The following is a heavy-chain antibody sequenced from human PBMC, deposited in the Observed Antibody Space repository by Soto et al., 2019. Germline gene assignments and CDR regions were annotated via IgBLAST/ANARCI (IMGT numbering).Heavy chain of an antibody. D-gene: IGHD4-17*01. Sequence: GASLKVSCKASGVTFFNSAFSWVLQAPGQGLERVGGTLPTLHTTKYAQKFRGRVTITADESTNTAYMELNYLRSEDTAVYFCARELDPYYGGNSLSLDYWGQGTLVTISS. J-gene: IGHJ4*02. CDR1: GVTFFNSA. CDR3: ARELDPYYGGNSLSLDY. V-gene: IGHV1-69*13. CDR2: TLPTLHTT.